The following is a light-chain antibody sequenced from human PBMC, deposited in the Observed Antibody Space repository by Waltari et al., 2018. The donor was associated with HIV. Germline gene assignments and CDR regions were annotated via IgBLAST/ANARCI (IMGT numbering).Light chain of an antibody. CDR3: QQYKTYPRT. CDR1: QGISNY. Sequence: DIHMTQSPSSLSASIGDTITISCRAGQGISNYLAWFQMTPGKAPKSLIYGASRLHNGVPSGFSGSGSGTDFTLTINSLQPEDFATYYCQQYKTYPRTFGHGTKVE. CDR2: GAS. V-gene: IGKV1-16*01. J-gene: IGKJ1*01.